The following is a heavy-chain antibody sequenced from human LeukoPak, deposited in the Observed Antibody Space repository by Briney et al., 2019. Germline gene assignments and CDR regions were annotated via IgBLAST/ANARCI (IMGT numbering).Heavy chain of an antibody. CDR3: ARIVVVVAATLSTYYFDY. V-gene: IGHV1-2*02. CDR1: GYTFTGYY. Sequence: ASVKVSCKASGYTFTGYYMHWVRQAPGQGLEWMGWISPNSGGTNYAQKFQGRVTMTRDTSISTAYMELSRLRSDDTAVYYCARIVVVVAATLSTYYFDYWGQGTLVTVSS. CDR2: ISPNSGGT. J-gene: IGHJ4*02. D-gene: IGHD2-15*01.